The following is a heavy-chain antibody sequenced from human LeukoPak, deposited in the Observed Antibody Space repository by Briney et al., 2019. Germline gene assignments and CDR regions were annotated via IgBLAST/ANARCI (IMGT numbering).Heavy chain of an antibody. CDR3: ARGSIGYCSGGSCYSGHY. V-gene: IGHV1-69*13. D-gene: IGHD2-15*01. J-gene: IGHJ4*02. Sequence: GAPVKVSCKASGGTFSSYAISWVRQAPGQGLEWMGGIIPIFGTANYAQKFQGRVTITADESTSTAYMGLSSLISEDTAVYYCARGSIGYCSGGSCYSGHYWGQGTLVTVSS. CDR1: GGTFSSYA. CDR2: IIPIFGTA.